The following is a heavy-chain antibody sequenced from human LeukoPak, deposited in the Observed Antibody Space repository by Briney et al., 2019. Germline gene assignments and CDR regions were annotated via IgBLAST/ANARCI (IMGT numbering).Heavy chain of an antibody. CDR1: GGSFSSYY. CDR3: ARGIYMALDY. D-gene: IGHD3-10*01. J-gene: IGHJ4*02. CDR2: INHSGST. Sequence: PSETLSLTCAVYGGSFSSYYWSWIRQPPGKGLEWIGEINHSGSTNYNPSLKSRVTISVDTSKNQFSLKLSSVTAADTAVYYCARGIYMALDYWGRGTLVTVSS. V-gene: IGHV4-34*01.